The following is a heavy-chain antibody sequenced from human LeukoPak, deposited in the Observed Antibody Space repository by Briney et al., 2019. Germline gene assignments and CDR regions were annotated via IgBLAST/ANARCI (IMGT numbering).Heavy chain of an antibody. V-gene: IGHV4-31*03. CDR3: ARDSVVPADYGMDV. J-gene: IGHJ6*02. D-gene: IGHD6-25*01. Sequence: PSETLSLTCTVSGGSISSGGYYWSWIRQHPGKGLEWIGYIYYSGSTYYNPSLKRRVTISVDTSKNQFSLKLSSVTAADTAVYYCARDSVVPADYGMDVWGQGTTVTVSS. CDR1: GGSISSGGYY. CDR2: IYYSGST.